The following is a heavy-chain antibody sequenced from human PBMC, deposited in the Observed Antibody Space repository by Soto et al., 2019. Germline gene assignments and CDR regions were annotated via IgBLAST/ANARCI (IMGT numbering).Heavy chain of an antibody. J-gene: IGHJ6*02. D-gene: IGHD1-1*01. V-gene: IGHV1-24*01. Sequence: ASVKVSCKVSGYTLTELSMHWVRQAPGKGLEWMGGFDPEDGETIYAQKFQGRVTMTEDTSTDTAYMELSSLRSEDTAVYYCATGTTAQGYYYYGMDVWGQGTTVTVSS. CDR3: ATGTTAQGYYYYGMDV. CDR1: GYTLTELS. CDR2: FDPEDGET.